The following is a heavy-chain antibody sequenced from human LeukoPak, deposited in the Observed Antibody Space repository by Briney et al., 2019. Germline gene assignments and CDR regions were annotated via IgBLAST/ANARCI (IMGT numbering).Heavy chain of an antibody. CDR1: GYSFTSYW. J-gene: IGHJ4*02. CDR2: IYPYDSDT. CDR3: ARHIGYSAWNPDY. Sequence: PGESLKISCKASGYSFTSYWIGWVRQMPGKGLEWTGIIYPYDSDTRYSPSFQGQVTISADKSISTAYLQWSNLKASDTAMYYCARHIGYSAWNPDYWGQGTLVTVSS. D-gene: IGHD5-12*01. V-gene: IGHV5-51*01.